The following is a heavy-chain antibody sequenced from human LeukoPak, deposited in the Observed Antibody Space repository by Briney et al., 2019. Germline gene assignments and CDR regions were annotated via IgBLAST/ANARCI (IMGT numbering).Heavy chain of an antibody. Sequence: PGGSLRLSCAASGFTFSSYAMHWVRQAPGKGLEWVAVISYDGSNKYYADSVKGRFTISRDNSKNTLYLQMNSLRAEDTAVYYCARGDSSSSWGQGTLVTVSS. CDR3: ARGDSSSS. CDR1: GFTFSSYA. J-gene: IGHJ5*02. D-gene: IGHD2-21*01. CDR2: ISYDGSNK. V-gene: IGHV3-30-3*01.